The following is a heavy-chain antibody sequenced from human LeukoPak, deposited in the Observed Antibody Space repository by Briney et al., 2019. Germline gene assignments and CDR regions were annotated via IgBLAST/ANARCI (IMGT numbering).Heavy chain of an antibody. V-gene: IGHV1-8*02. Sequence: ASVKVSCKASGYTFTGYYMHWGRQATGQGLEWMGWMNPNSGNTGYAQKFQGRVTMTRNTSISTAYMEPSSLRSEDTAVYYCARDYYMDVWGKGTTVTISS. CDR2: MNPNSGNT. CDR1: GYTFTGYY. CDR3: ARDYYMDV. J-gene: IGHJ6*03.